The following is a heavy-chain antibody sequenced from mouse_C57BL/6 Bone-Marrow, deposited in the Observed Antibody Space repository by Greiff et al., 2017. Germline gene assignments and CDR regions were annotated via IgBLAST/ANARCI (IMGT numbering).Heavy chain of an antibody. CDR2: IDPENGDT. D-gene: IGHD1-1*01. J-gene: IGHJ3*01. V-gene: IGHV14-4*01. CDR3: TTYYGSP. Sequence: EVQLQESGAELVRPGASVKLSCTASGFNIKDDYMHWVNQRPEQGLEWIGWIDPENGDTEYASKFQGKATITADTSSNTAYLQLSSLTSEDTAVYYCTTYYGSPGGQGTLVTVSA. CDR1: GFNIKDDY.